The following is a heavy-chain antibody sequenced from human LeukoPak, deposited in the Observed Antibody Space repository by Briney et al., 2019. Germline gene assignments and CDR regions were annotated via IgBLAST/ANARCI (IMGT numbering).Heavy chain of an antibody. Sequence: QAPGXXXEWMGWINAGNGNTKYSQKFQGRVTITRDTSASTAYMELSSLRSEDTAVYYCARGQLVLPFDYWGQGTLVTVSS. V-gene: IGHV1-3*01. CDR3: ARGQLVLPFDY. CDR2: INAGNGNT. J-gene: IGHJ4*02. D-gene: IGHD6-6*01.